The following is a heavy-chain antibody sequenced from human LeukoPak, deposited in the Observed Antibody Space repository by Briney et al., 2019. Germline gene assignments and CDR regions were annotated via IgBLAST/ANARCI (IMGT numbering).Heavy chain of an antibody. J-gene: IGHJ4*02. Sequence: GGSLRLSCTASGFTVNRYAMHWVRQAPGKGLEWVAVISIDGSQKHYPDSVKGRFTISRDNSKNTLFLQMNSLRPEDTAVYYCARDGGIAVSGGFDHWGQGTLVTVSS. D-gene: IGHD6-19*01. CDR2: ISIDGSQK. V-gene: IGHV3-30-3*01. CDR3: ARDGGIAVSGGFDH. CDR1: GFTVNRYA.